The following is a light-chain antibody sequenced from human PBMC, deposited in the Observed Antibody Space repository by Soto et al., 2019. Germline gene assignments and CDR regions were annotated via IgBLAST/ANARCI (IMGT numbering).Light chain of an antibody. J-gene: IGLJ2*01. CDR2: RNS. CDR1: SSNIGGNY. Sequence: QSLLTQSPSASGTPGQRVTISCSGSSSNIGGNYVYWYQQLPGRAPKLLICRNSQRPSGVPDRFSGSKSGTSASLAISGLRSEDEADYYCAAWDDSLSGVIFGGGTKVTVL. V-gene: IGLV1-47*01. CDR3: AAWDDSLSGVI.